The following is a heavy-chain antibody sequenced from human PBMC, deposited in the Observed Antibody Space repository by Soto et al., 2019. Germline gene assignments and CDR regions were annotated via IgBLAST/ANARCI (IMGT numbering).Heavy chain of an antibody. CDR1: GFTFSSYS. V-gene: IGHV3-21*01. CDR2: ISSSSSYI. J-gene: IGHJ4*02. Sequence: GGSLRLSCAASGFTFSSYSMNWVRQAPGKGLEWASSISSSSSYIYYADSVKGRFTISRDNAKNSLYLQMNSLRAEDTAVYYCARDLTYYYDSSGFDYWGQGTLVTVSS. D-gene: IGHD3-22*01. CDR3: ARDLTYYYDSSGFDY.